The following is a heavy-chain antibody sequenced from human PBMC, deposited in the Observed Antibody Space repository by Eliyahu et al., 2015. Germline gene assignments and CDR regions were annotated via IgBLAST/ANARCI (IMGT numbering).Heavy chain of an antibody. J-gene: IGHJ2*01. Sequence: QVQLLESGPGLVKPSETLSLTXTVSGXSMNNXYWSXXRQPPGKGLEWIGYIFSSGSPNYSPSLKXRVTISVDTSKNQFSVKLNSVTAADTAVYYCARESPSTDVGYWYFDIWGRGTLVTVSS. D-gene: IGHD5-24*01. V-gene: IGHV4-59*11. CDR2: IFSSGSP. CDR1: GXSMNNXY. CDR3: ARESPSTDVGYWYFDI.